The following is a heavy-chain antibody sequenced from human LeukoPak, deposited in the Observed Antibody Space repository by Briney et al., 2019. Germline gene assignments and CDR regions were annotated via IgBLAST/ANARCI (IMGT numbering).Heavy chain of an antibody. CDR2: ISSSSSYI. D-gene: IGHD1-26*01. CDR1: GFTSSSYS. V-gene: IGHV3-21*01. CDR3: ARDHIVGASMDY. J-gene: IGHJ4*02. Sequence: GGSLRLSCAASGFTSSSYSMNWVRQAPGKGLEWVSSISSSSSYIHYADSVKGRFTIARDNAKNSLYLKMNSLRAEDTAVYYCARDHIVGASMDYWGQGTLVTVSS.